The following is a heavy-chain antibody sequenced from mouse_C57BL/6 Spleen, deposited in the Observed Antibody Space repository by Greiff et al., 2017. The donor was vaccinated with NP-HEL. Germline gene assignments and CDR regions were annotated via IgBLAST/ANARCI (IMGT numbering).Heavy chain of an antibody. CDR2: IDPETGGT. CDR3: TRRGTVGEDYAMDY. CDR1: GYTFTDYE. J-gene: IGHJ4*01. V-gene: IGHV1-15*01. D-gene: IGHD1-1*01. Sequence: QVQLQQSGAELVRPGASVTLSCKASGYTFTDYEMHWVKQTPVHGLEWIGAIDPETGGTAYNQKFKGKAILDADKSSSTAYMELRSLTSEDSAVYYCTRRGTVGEDYAMDYWGQGTSVTVSS.